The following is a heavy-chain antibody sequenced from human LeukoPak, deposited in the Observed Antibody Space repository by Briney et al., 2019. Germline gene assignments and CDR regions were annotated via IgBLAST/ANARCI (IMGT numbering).Heavy chain of an antibody. CDR3: ARDLGLSVGVTPFAS. CDR1: GFTFSTYA. Sequence: SGGSLRLSCAASGFTFSTYAVSWVRQAPGKGLGWVSSICGSGSSIHCVDSYYRDSVKGRFTISRDNSKDTLYLQMNSLRAEDTAVYYCARDLGLSVGVTPFASWGRGTLVTVSS. D-gene: IGHD1-26*01. CDR2: ICGSGSSIHCVDS. J-gene: IGHJ4*02. V-gene: IGHV3-23*01.